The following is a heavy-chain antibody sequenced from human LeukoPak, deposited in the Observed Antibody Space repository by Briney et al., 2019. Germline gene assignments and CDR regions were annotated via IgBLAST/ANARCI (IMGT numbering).Heavy chain of an antibody. Sequence: GGSLRLSCAGSGFTFSSYAMHWVRQAPGKGLEWVAVISYDGSNKYYADSVKGRFTISRDNSKNTLYLQMNSLRAEDTAVYYCARGGYSYGSDYWGQGTLVTVSS. D-gene: IGHD5-18*01. CDR2: ISYDGSNK. V-gene: IGHV3-30-3*01. J-gene: IGHJ4*02. CDR3: ARGGYSYGSDY. CDR1: GFTFSSYA.